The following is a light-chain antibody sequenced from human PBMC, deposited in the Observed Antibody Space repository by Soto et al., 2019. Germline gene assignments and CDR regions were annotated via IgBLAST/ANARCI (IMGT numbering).Light chain of an antibody. V-gene: IGKV1-5*01. CDR1: QSISSW. J-gene: IGKJ1*01. CDR3: QQYNNYPWT. Sequence: DIQMTQSPSTLSASVGDRLTITCRASQSISSWLAWYQQKQGKAPKLLIYDASSLESGVPSRFSGSGSGPEFTLPITRLQPDDFEAYYCQQYNNYPWTFGQGTKVDI. CDR2: DAS.